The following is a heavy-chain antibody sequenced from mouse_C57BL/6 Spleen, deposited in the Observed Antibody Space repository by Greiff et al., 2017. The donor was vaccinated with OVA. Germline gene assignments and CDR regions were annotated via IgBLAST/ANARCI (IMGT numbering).Heavy chain of an antibody. V-gene: IGHV1-69*01. CDR2: IDPSDSYT. Sequence: QVQLQQPGAELVMPGASVKLSCKASGYTFTSYWMHWVKQRPGQGLEWIGEIDPSDSYTNYNQKFKGKSTLTVDKSSSTAYMQLSSLTSEDSAVYYCARGPPRVITTVVATLDYWGQGTTLTVSS. CDR1: GYTFTSYW. CDR3: ARGPPRVITTVVATLDY. D-gene: IGHD1-1*01. J-gene: IGHJ2*01.